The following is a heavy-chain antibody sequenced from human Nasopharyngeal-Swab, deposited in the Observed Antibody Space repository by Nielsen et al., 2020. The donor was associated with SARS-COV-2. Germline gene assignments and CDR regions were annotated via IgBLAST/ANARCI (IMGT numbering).Heavy chain of an antibody. Sequence: GSLKNSCAASGLIFSSSAIHWVPPASREGAGWGCRIGDKDHNYATTYGASVQGRFTISRDDSKNTAFLQMDSLKTEDTALYYCTTDFYFDYWGQGTLVTVSS. CDR1: GLIFSSSA. V-gene: IGHV3-73*01. J-gene: IGHJ4*02. CDR3: TTDFYFDY. CDR2: IGDKDHNYAT.